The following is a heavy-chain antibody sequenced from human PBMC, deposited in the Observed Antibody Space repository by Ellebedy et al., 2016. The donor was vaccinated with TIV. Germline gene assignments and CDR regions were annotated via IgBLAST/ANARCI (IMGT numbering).Heavy chain of an antibody. CDR2: SHYSGST. CDR1: GGSISALTYH. CDR3: GLVAALRDRYYYYGVGV. Sequence: MPSETLSLTCKVSGGSISALTYHWGWVRQSPGKGLEWIGNSHYSGSTYYNPSLRSRVAISIEPSKSQFSLDLTSVTAADTAVYYCGLVAALRDRYYYYGVGVWGQGTTVTVSS. J-gene: IGHJ6*02. V-gene: IGHV4-39*07. D-gene: IGHD2-15*01.